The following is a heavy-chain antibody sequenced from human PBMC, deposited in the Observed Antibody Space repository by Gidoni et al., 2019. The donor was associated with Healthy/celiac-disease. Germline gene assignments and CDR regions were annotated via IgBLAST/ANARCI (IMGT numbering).Heavy chain of an antibody. V-gene: IGHV3-33*01. Sequence: QVQLVESGGGVVQPGRSLRLSCAASGFTFSSYGMHWVRQAPGTGLEWLAVIWYDVSNKYYADSVKGRFTISRDNSKNTLYLQMNSRRAEDTAVYYCAREMTTVILRYGMDVWGQGTTVTVSS. CDR1: GFTFSSYG. CDR3: AREMTTVILRYGMDV. CDR2: IWYDVSNK. D-gene: IGHD4-4*01. J-gene: IGHJ6*02.